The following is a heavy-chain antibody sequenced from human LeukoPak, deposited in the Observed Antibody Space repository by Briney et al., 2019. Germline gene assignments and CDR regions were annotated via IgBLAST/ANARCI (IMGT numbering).Heavy chain of an antibody. CDR1: GYTFTSYG. CDR3: AREGIQLWLSSGAFDI. V-gene: IGHV1-18*01. J-gene: IGHJ3*02. D-gene: IGHD5-18*01. Sequence: ASVKVSCKASGYTFTSYGISWVRQAPGQGLEWMGWISAYNGNTNYAQKLQGRVTMTTDTSTSTAYMELRNLRSDDTAVYYCAREGIQLWLSSGAFDIWGQGTMVTVSS. CDR2: ISAYNGNT.